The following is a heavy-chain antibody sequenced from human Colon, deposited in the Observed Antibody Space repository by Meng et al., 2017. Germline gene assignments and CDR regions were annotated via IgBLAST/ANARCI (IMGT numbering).Heavy chain of an antibody. CDR2: ISANGDST. D-gene: IGHD2-2*01. J-gene: IGHJ4*02. V-gene: IGHV3-23*01. CDR1: GYIFKNYA. CDR3: AKGLFSSRYSKFDH. Sequence: GESLKISCAASGYIFKNYAMTWVRQSPGKGLEWVADISANGDSTYYADSVKGRFTISKDNSNNTIYLQMTSLRADDTAVYYCAKGLFSSRYSKFDHWGQGTLVTVSS.